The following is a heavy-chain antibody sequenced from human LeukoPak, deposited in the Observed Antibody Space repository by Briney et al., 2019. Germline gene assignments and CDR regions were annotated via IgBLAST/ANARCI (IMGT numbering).Heavy chain of an antibody. Sequence: GGALRLSCAASGVTFSDAWMSWGRQAPGKGLEWVCRIKSKTDGGTTEYAAHVQGRFTLSRDDSKNTLYLQMNSMKTEDTAVSYCTTHLGYCSSTSCYTVDYFDYWGQGTLVTVSS. D-gene: IGHD2-2*02. CDR1: GVTFSDAW. CDR3: TTHLGYCSSTSCYTVDYFDY. J-gene: IGHJ4*02. CDR2: IKSKTDGGTT. V-gene: IGHV3-15*01.